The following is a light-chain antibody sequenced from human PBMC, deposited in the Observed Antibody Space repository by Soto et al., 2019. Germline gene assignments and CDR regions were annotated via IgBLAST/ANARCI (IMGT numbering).Light chain of an antibody. CDR1: QDISNY. J-gene: IGKJ4*01. CDR3: QQYDNLPLT. CDR2: DAS. V-gene: IGKV1-33*01. Sequence: DIPMTQSPSSLSASVGDRVTITCQASQDISNYLNWYQQKPGKAPKLLIYDASNLETGVPSRFSGSESGTYFPFTISNLQPEDIAQYYLQQYDNLPLTFGGGTKGEIK.